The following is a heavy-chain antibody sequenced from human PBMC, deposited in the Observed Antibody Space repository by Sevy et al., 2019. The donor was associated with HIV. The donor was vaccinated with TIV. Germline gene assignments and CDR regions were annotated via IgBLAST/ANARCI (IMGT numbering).Heavy chain of an antibody. CDR3: AKGGGGHYDPDEIGYYFYYYNMDV. V-gene: IGHV3-23*01. J-gene: IGHJ6*03. D-gene: IGHD3-22*01. CDR2: ISGSGSRT. Sequence: GGSLRLSCAVSGFSFDSYGMTWVRQAPGKGLEWVSGISGSGSRTYYADSVKGRFIISRDNSKNTLDLQMNSLRSEDPAIYYWAKGGGGHYDPDEIGYYFYYYNMDVWGKGTTVTVSS. CDR1: GFSFDSYG.